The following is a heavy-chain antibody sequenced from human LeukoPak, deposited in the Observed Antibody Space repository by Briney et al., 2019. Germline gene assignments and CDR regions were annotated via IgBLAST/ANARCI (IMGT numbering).Heavy chain of an antibody. Sequence: SETLSLTCTVSGGSISSGDYYWSWIRQPPGKGLEWIGYIYYSGSTYYNPSLKSRVTISVDTSKNQFSLKLSSVTAADTAVYYCARGLRYGDYYFDYWGPGTLVTVSS. D-gene: IGHD4-17*01. J-gene: IGHJ4*02. CDR2: IYYSGST. V-gene: IGHV4-30-4*08. CDR1: GGSISSGDYY. CDR3: ARGLRYGDYYFDY.